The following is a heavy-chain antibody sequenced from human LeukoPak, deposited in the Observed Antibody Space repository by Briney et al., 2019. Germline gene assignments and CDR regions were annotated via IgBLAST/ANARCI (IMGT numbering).Heavy chain of an antibody. CDR1: GYTFTSYA. CDR3: ARSYDSSGYAPFDY. D-gene: IGHD3-22*01. Sequence: GASVKVSCKASGYTFTSYAMHWVRQAPGQRLEWMGWINAGNGNTKYSQKFQGRVTITRDTSASTAYMELSSLRSEDTAVYYCARSYDSSGYAPFDYWGQGTLVTVSS. J-gene: IGHJ4*02. V-gene: IGHV1-3*01. CDR2: INAGNGNT.